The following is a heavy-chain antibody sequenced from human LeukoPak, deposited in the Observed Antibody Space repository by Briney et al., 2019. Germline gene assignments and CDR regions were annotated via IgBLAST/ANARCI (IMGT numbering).Heavy chain of an antibody. CDR2: IYHSGST. D-gene: IGHD3-22*01. V-gene: IGHV4-38-2*02. J-gene: IGHJ4*02. CDR3: ARYSYYDSSGHH. CDR1: GYSISSGYY. Sequence: SETLSLTCTVSGYSISSGYYWGWIRQPPGRGLEWIGSIYHSGSTHYNPSLKSRVTISVDTSKNQFSLKLSSVTAADTAVYYCARYSYYDSSGHHWGQGTLVTVSS.